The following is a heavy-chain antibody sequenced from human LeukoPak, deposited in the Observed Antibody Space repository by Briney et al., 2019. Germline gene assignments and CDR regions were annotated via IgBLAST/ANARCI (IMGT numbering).Heavy chain of an antibody. CDR1: GFRFSTSG. V-gene: IGHV3-48*04. CDR3: ARRFDT. CDR2: ISSSGSTI. Sequence: GGSLRLSCAASGFRFSTSGLHWVRQAPGKGPEWVSYISSSGSTIYYADSVKGRFTISRDNAKNSLILQMNSLRGEDTAVYYCARRFDTWGQGTVVTVSS. J-gene: IGHJ3*02.